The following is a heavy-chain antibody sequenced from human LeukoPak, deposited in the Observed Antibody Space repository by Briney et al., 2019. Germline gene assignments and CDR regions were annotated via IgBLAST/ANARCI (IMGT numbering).Heavy chain of an antibody. J-gene: IGHJ4*02. CDR1: GFTFSSYA. Sequence: QSGGSLRLSCAASGFTFSSYAMSWVRQAPGKGLEWVSAISGSGGSTYYADSVKGRSTISRDNSKNTLYLQMNSLRAEDTAVYYCAKVQAYSSSWPFDYWGQGTLVTVSS. CDR3: AKVQAYSSSWPFDY. V-gene: IGHV3-23*01. D-gene: IGHD6-13*01. CDR2: ISGSGGST.